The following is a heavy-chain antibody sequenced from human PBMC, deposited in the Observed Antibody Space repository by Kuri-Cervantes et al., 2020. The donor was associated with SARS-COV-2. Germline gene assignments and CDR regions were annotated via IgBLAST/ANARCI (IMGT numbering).Heavy chain of an antibody. D-gene: IGHD6-13*01. CDR2: INPDGSYT. J-gene: IGHJ6*02. CDR3: SRVVSATDGYHYYGMDV. CDR1: GFTFSGHW. V-gene: IGHV3-74*01. Sequence: ESLKISCAASGFTFSGHWIHLGRQAPGKGLVLVSRINPDGSYTNNEDSVKGRVTLSRDNAKNMLFLQMNSLRAEDTAVYYCSRVVSATDGYHYYGMDVWGQGTTVTVSS.